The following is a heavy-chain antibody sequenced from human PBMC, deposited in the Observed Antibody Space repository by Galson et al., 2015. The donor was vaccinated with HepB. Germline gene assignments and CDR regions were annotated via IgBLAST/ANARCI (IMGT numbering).Heavy chain of an antibody. Sequence: SVKVSCKASGYTFTSYGISWVRQAPGQGLEWMGWISAYNGNTNYAQKLQGRVTMTTDTSTGTAYMELRSLRSDDTAVYYCARDRQIPPAAGTKHDAFDIWGQGTMVTVSS. V-gene: IGHV1-18*01. CDR2: ISAYNGNT. J-gene: IGHJ3*02. CDR3: ARDRQIPPAAGTKHDAFDI. CDR1: GYTFTSYG. D-gene: IGHD6-13*01.